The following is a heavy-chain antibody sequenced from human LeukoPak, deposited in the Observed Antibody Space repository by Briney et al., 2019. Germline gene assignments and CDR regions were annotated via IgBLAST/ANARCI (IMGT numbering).Heavy chain of an antibody. J-gene: IGHJ5*02. D-gene: IGHD6-13*01. CDR2: IYPGDSDT. V-gene: IGHV5-51*01. CDR3: ARRVQQLVRGDWFDP. CDR1: GYSFTSYW. Sequence: GESLKISCKGSGYSFTSYWIGWVRQMPGKGLEWMGIIYPGDSDTRYSPSFQGQVTISADKSISTAYLQWSSLKASDTAMYYCARRVQQLVRGDWFDPWGQGTLVTASS.